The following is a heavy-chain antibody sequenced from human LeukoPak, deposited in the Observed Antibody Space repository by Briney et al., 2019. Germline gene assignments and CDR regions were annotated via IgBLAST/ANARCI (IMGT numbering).Heavy chain of an antibody. D-gene: IGHD4-11*01. V-gene: IGHV4-59*12. CDR1: GGSISSYY. CDR2: IYYSGST. Sequence: SETLSLTCTVSGGSISSYYWSWIRQPPGKGLEWIGYIYYSGSTNYNPSLKSRVTISVDTSKNQFSLKLSSVTAADTAVYYCAQWDHYSHFDYWGQGTLVTVSS. CDR3: AQWDHYSHFDY. J-gene: IGHJ4*02.